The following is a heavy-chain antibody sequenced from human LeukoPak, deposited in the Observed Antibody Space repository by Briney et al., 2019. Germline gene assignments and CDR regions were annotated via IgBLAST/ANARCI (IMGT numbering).Heavy chain of an antibody. CDR2: ISGSGGST. D-gene: IGHD2-15*01. Sequence: PGGSLRLSCAASGFTFSSYAMSWVRQAPGKGLEWVSAISGSGGSTYYADSVKGRFTIFRDNSKNTLYLQMNSLRAEDTAVYYCAARYCSGGSCLPPDIWGQGTMVTVSS. CDR1: GFTFSSYA. V-gene: IGHV3-23*01. CDR3: AARYCSGGSCLPPDI. J-gene: IGHJ3*02.